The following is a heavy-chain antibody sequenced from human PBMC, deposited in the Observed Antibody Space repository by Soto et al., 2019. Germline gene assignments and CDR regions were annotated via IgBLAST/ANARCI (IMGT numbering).Heavy chain of an antibody. J-gene: IGHJ4*02. CDR1: GGSSSSGGYS. CDR3: ARVPGR. Sequence: LTWAVSGGSSSSGGYSWSWIRQPPGKGLEWIGYIYHSGSTYYNPSLKSRVTISVDRSKNQFSLKLSSVTAADTAVYYCARVPGRWGQGILVTVSS. D-gene: IGHD2-2*01. V-gene: IGHV4-30-2*01. CDR2: IYHSGST.